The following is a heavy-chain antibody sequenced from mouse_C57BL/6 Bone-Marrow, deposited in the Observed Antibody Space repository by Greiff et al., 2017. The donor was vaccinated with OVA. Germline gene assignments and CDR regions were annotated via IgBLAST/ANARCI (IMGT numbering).Heavy chain of an antibody. D-gene: IGHD1-1*01. V-gene: IGHV14-4*01. CDR3: TTCYYGSSYGYWYFDV. Sequence: EVQLQQSGAELVRPGASVKLSCTASGFNIKDDYMHWVKQRPEQGLEWIGWIDPESGDTEYASKFQGKATIHADTSSNTAYLQLSSLTSEDTAVYYCTTCYYGSSYGYWYFDVWGTGTTVTVSS. CDR1: GFNIKDDY. J-gene: IGHJ1*03. CDR2: IDPESGDT.